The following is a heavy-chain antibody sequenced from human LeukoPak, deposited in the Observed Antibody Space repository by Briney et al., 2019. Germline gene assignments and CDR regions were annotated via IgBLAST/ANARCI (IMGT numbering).Heavy chain of an antibody. V-gene: IGHV3-64*01. Sequence: GGSLRLSCAASGFTFSSYAMHWVRQAPGKGLEYVSAISSNGGSTYYANSVKGRFTISRDNSKNTLYLQMGSLRAEDMAVYYCARAENDYGDYWGQGTLVTVSS. J-gene: IGHJ4*02. CDR1: GFTFSSYA. CDR3: ARAENDYGDY. CDR2: ISSNGGST.